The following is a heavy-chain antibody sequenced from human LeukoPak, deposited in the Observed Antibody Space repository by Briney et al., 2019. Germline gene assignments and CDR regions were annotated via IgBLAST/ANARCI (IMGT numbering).Heavy chain of an antibody. D-gene: IGHD5-18*01. V-gene: IGHV3-48*02. Sequence: PGGSLRLSCAASGFTFSSYSMNWVRQAPGKGLEWVSYISSSSSTIYYADSVKGRFTISRDNAKNSLYLQMNSLRDEDTAVYYCARVSWIQLGWYFDLWGRGTLVTVSS. CDR1: GFTFSSYS. J-gene: IGHJ2*01. CDR3: ARVSWIQLGWYFDL. CDR2: ISSSSSTI.